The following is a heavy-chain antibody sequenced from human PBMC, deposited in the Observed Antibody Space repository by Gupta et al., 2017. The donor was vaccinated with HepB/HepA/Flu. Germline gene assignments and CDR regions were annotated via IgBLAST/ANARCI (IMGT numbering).Heavy chain of an antibody. CDR3: VRETRGAGADY. CDR1: GLPFDDFV. D-gene: IGHD4/OR15-4a*01. J-gene: IGHJ4*02. CDR2: INWDATST. Sequence: EVQLVESGGGVIRPGGSLRLSCEASGLPFDDFVMSWVRQAPGKGLEWVSNINWDATSTNYADSVKCRFTISRDSAKNSLYLQMNSLRAEDTAFYYCVRETRGAGADYWGQGTLVTVSS. V-gene: IGHV3-20*04.